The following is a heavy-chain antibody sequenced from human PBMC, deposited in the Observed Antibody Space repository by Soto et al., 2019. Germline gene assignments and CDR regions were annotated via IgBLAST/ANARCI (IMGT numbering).Heavy chain of an antibody. V-gene: IGHV1-69*01. J-gene: IGHJ4*02. CDR1: ADTLGSFA. D-gene: IGHD2-2*01. Sequence: SVKVSCKPSADTLGSFAFSWVRQAPGQGLEWLGGIIPILRSVSHAQRFQGRLTITADESSRTVFMELSRLTSEDTADYYCATEGVSVPAGTFEYWGQGTLVTVSS. CDR2: IIPILRSV. CDR3: ATEGVSVPAGTFEY.